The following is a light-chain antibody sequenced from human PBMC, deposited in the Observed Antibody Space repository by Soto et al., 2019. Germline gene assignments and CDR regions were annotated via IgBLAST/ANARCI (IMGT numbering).Light chain of an antibody. V-gene: IGKV1-17*01. Sequence: DIQLTQSPSSLSASVGDRVTITCRASQDIRKYLGWYQQSPGKAPKRLIYAASSSKRGVPSRFSGSGSGTEFTLTISSLQPEDFATYYCLQYSRYPRTFGQGTKVE. CDR2: AAS. CDR1: QDIRKY. J-gene: IGKJ1*01. CDR3: LQYSRYPRT.